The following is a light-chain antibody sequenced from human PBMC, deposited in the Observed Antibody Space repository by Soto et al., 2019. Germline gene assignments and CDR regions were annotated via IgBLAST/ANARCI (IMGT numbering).Light chain of an antibody. CDR3: QQRSSWPT. CDR1: QSVSSQ. Sequence: VLTQSPATLSLSPGERATLSCRASQSVSSQLAWYQQKPGQAPRLFIYDASKRATGVPGRISGSGSGTDFTLTISRLEPDDVAVYYCQQRSSWPTFGQGTRVEIK. J-gene: IGKJ1*01. V-gene: IGKV3-11*01. CDR2: DAS.